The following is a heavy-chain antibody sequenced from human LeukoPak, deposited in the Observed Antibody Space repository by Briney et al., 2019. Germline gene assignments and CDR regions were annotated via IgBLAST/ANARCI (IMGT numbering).Heavy chain of an antibody. CDR3: AREEYSGSYDY. Sequence: GGSLRLSCAASGFTVSSNYMSWVRQAPGKGLEWVSSISSSSSYIYYADSVKGRFTISRDNAKNSLYLQMNSLRAEDTAVYYCAREEYSGSYDYWGQGTLVTVSS. J-gene: IGHJ4*02. V-gene: IGHV3-21*01. CDR1: GFTVSSNY. D-gene: IGHD1-26*01. CDR2: ISSSSSYI.